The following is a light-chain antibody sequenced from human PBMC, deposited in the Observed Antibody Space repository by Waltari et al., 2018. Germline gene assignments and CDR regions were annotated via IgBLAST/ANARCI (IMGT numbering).Light chain of an antibody. J-gene: IGKJ2*03. CDR1: QSLVYSDGNIY. V-gene: IGKV2-30*01. Sequence: DVVMTQSPLSLPVTLGQPASISCRSSQSLVYSDGNIYLDWFQQRPGQSPRRLIDKVSRRDSWVPDRFSGSGSGTDFTLRISRVEAEDVGLYFCMQGTNWPQSFGQGTKLEIK. CDR2: KVS. CDR3: MQGTNWPQS.